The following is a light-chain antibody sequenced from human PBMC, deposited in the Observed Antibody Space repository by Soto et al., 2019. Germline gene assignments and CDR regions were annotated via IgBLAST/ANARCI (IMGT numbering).Light chain of an antibody. CDR3: SSYTSSNTRVV. CDR1: SSDVGGYNY. Sequence: QSALTQPASVSGSPGQSITISCTGTSSDVGGYNYVSWYQQHPGKAPKLMISDVSNRPSGVSNRFSGSKSGNTASLTISGLQAEDEADYYCSSYTSSNTRVVFGGGTKVTVL. CDR2: DVS. V-gene: IGLV2-14*01. J-gene: IGLJ2*01.